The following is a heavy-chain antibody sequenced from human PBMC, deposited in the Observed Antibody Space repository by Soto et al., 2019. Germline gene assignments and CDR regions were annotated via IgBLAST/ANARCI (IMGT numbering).Heavy chain of an antibody. Sequence: QVQLVQSRAEVKKPGASVKVSCKASGYTFTSYYMHWVRQAPGQGLEWMGIINPSGGSTSYAQKFQGRVTMTRDTSTSTVYMELSSLRSEDTAVYYCATPMVRGGILGYWGQGTLVTVSS. CDR1: GYTFTSYY. D-gene: IGHD3-10*01. CDR2: INPSGGST. J-gene: IGHJ4*02. CDR3: ATPMVRGGILGY. V-gene: IGHV1-46*01.